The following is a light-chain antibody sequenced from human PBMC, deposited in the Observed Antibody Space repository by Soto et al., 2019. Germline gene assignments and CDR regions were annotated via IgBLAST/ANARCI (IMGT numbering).Light chain of an antibody. V-gene: IGKV3-20*01. CDR2: CAA. CDR1: QSVSNNY. Sequence: EIVLTQSPGTLSLSPGETATLSCRASQSVSNNYLAWYQQKPGQASRLLIYCAANRATGIPGRFSGSGSGTDFTLTISRLEPGVFAVYYCQHYNNWPLAFGGGTKVDIK. CDR3: QHYNNWPLA. J-gene: IGKJ4*01.